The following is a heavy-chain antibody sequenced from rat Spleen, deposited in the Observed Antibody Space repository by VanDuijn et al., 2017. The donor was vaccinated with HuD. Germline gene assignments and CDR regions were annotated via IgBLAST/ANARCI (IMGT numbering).Heavy chain of an antibody. CDR2: ISYGDSSGHSST. CDR1: GFTFSDYG. V-gene: IGHV5-29*01. D-gene: IGHD2-2*01. CDR3: ARAGYLRDWYFDF. J-gene: IGHJ1*01. Sequence: EVQLVESGGGLVQPGRSLKLSCSASGFTFSDYGMAWVRQAPTKGLEWVATISYGDSSGHSSTYYRDAVKGRFTNSRDNAKSTLSLQMDSLRSEDTATYYCARAGYLRDWYFDFWGPGTMVTVSS.